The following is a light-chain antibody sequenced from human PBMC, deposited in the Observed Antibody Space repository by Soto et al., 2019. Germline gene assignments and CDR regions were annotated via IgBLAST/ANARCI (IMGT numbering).Light chain of an antibody. CDR3: QQYGSSPWT. J-gene: IGKJ1*01. V-gene: IGKV3-20*01. CDR2: GAS. CDR1: QSVSSSY. Sequence: EIVLTQSPGTLSLSPGERATLCCRASQSVSSSYLAWYQQKPGQAPRLLIYGASSRATGIPDMFSGCGSGTDFTLTISRLEPEDFAVYYCQQYGSSPWTFGLGTKVDIK.